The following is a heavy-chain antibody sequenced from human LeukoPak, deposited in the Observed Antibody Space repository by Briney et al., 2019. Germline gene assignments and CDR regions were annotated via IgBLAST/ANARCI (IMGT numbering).Heavy chain of an antibody. J-gene: IGHJ5*02. CDR1: GFTFSTYA. CDR3: AKTEGFGGLQDSFDP. CDR2: ITKHGDET. Sequence: GGSLRLSCAASGFTFSTYAMTWVRQAPGEGLEWVSTITKHGDETFYADSVKGRFTVSRDNSKNTLFLQMNSLRAEDTATYYCAKTEGFGGLQDSFDPWGQGTLVTVSS. D-gene: IGHD3-10*01. V-gene: IGHV3-23*01.